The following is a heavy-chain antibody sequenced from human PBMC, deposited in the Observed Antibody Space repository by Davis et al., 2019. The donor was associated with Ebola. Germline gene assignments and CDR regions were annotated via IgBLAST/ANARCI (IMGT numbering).Heavy chain of an antibody. V-gene: IGHV4-39*01. CDR1: GGSISSSSYY. CDR2: LYYDGSA. J-gene: IGHJ4*02. Sequence: MPSETLSLTCAVSGGSISSSSYYWGWIRQPPGKGLEWIGHLYYDGSANYNPSLKSRVTISVDTSKNQFSLKLSSVTAADTAVYYCARIKGLHRWNYFDYWGQGTLVTVSS. D-gene: IGHD4-11*01. CDR3: ARIKGLHRWNYFDY.